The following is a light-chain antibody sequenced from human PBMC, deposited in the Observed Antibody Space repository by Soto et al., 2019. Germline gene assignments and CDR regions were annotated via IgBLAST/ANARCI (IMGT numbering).Light chain of an antibody. J-gene: IGKJ2*01. CDR3: QKYNNWPPYT. CDR2: GAS. CDR1: QSVSSN. V-gene: IGKV3-15*01. Sequence: IVMTQSPATLSVSPGERATLSCRASQSVSSNLAWYQQKPGQAPRLLIYGASTRATGIPARFSGSGSGTDFTLTISSLQSEDFAVYYCQKYNNWPPYTFGQGTKLEIK.